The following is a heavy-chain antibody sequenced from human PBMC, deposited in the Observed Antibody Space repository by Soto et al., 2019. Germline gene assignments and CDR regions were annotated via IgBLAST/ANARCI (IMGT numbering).Heavy chain of an antibody. J-gene: IGHJ4*02. V-gene: IGHV4-4*07. Sequence: XTLSLPCTVSGGSLSTYYWGWIRQPAGKGLEWIGRIYASGSTNYNPSLKSRVTMSVATSKNEFSLKLSSVNAADTAVYSCARGGMVIIPTATAFDYWGQGTLVTVSS. CDR1: GGSLSTYY. CDR3: ARGGMVIIPTATAFDY. D-gene: IGHD3-3*01. CDR2: IYASGST.